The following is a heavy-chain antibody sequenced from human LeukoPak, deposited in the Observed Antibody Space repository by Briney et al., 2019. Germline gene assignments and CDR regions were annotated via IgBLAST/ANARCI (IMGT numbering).Heavy chain of an antibody. CDR1: GLRQYGISNYA. J-gene: IGHJ6*03. Sequence: GGSLRLSCVASGLRQYGISNYAMTWVRQAPGKGLEWVSTLTHDSETTYHADSVKGRSAISRDNSKNTLFLQMGSLRADDTAVYYCAKNWGSSYYYIEVWGRETTVTDSS. V-gene: IGHV3-23*01. CDR2: LTHDSETT. D-gene: IGHD7-27*01. CDR3: AKNWGSSYYYIEV.